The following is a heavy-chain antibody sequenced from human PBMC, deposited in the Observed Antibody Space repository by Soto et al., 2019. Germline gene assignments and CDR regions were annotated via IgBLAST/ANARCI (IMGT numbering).Heavy chain of an antibody. D-gene: IGHD2-15*01. CDR1: GGSISSSSYY. CDR2: IYYSGST. Sequence: QLQLQESGPGLVKPSETLSLTCTVSGGSISSSSYYWGWIRQPPGKGLEWIGSIYYSGSTYYNPSLKSRVTISVDTSKNQFSLKLSSVAAADTAVYYCARTQAVFIDYWGQGTLVTVSS. V-gene: IGHV4-39*01. CDR3: ARTQAVFIDY. J-gene: IGHJ4*02.